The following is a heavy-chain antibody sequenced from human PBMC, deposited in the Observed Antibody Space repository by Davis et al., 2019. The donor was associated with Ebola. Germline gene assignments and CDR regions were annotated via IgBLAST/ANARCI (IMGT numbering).Heavy chain of an antibody. CDR3: ASFRHYYDSSGYRSGTNYYYGMDV. J-gene: IGHJ6*02. CDR1: GFTFSSYE. V-gene: IGHV3-21*01. Sequence: GESLKISCAASGFTFSSYEMNWVRQAPGKGLEWVSSISSSSSYIYYADSVKGRFTISRDNAKNSLYLQMNSLRAEDTAVYYCASFRHYYDSSGYRSGTNYYYGMDVWGQGTTVTVSS. D-gene: IGHD3-22*01. CDR2: ISSSSSYI.